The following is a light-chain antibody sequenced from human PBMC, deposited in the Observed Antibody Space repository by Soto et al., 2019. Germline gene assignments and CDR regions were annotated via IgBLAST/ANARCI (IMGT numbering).Light chain of an antibody. CDR3: ININNGRLT. CDR1: QSVGAN. J-gene: IGKJ4*01. V-gene: IGKV3D-15*01. Sequence: IVMTQSPATLSLSPGERATLSCRASQSVGANLAWFQQKPGQAPRLLIYTVSTRATGIPARFSGSGSGTESTPTTNGRQLEDFAVYFVININNGRLTSGGGTKV. CDR2: TVS.